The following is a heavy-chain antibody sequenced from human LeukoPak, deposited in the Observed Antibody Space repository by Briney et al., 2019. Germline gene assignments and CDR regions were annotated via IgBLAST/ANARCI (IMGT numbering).Heavy chain of an antibody. CDR3: TRRVDATRWYDP. D-gene: IGHD2-15*01. CDR2: INGDGSTT. Sequence: GGSLRLSCAASGFTFSTYWMHWVRQAPGEGLVWVSRINGDGSTTNYADSVKGRFTISRDNAKNTLYLQMNSLRAEDTAVYYCTRRVDATRWYDPWGQGTLVTVSS. J-gene: IGHJ5*02. V-gene: IGHV3-74*01. CDR1: GFTFSTYW.